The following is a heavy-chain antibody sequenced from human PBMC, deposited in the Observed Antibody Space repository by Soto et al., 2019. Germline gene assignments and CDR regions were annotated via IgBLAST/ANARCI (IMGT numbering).Heavy chain of an antibody. D-gene: IGHD5-18*01. Sequence: PGGSLRLSCAASGFIFSNYWMHWVRQVPGKGLVWVSRISNDGSSPIYADSVKGRFTISRDNAKNTLFLQMNSLRAEDTAVYYCAKGGHSHMDVWGKGTTVTVSS. CDR1: GFIFSNYW. CDR2: ISNDGSSP. CDR3: AKGGHSHMDV. V-gene: IGHV3-74*01. J-gene: IGHJ6*03.